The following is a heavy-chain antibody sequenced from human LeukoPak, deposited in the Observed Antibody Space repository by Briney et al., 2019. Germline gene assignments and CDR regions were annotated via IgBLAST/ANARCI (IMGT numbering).Heavy chain of an antibody. D-gene: IGHD2-15*01. CDR2: IIPIFGTA. Sequence: SVKDSCKASGGTFSSYAISWVRQAPGQGLEWMGGIIPIFGTANYAQKFQGRVTITADESTSTAYMELSSLRSEDTAVYYCARVGPGGSCPGDWGQGTLVTVSS. J-gene: IGHJ4*02. V-gene: IGHV1-69*01. CDR3: ARVGPGGSCPGD. CDR1: GGTFSSYA.